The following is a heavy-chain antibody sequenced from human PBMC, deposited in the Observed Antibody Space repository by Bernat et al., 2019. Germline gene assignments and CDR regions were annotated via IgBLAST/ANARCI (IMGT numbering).Heavy chain of an antibody. CDR3: AREGTTVTKGALDI. J-gene: IGHJ3*02. V-gene: IGHV3-13*01. Sequence: EVQLVESGGGLVQPGGSLRLSCAASGFTFSSYDMHWVRQAPGKGLEWVSTITTAGDTYYPGSVKGRFTISRENAKNSLYLQMNTLRAEDTAMYYCAREGTTVTKGALDIWGQGTMVTVSS. D-gene: IGHD4-17*01. CDR1: GFTFSSYD. CDR2: ITTAGDT.